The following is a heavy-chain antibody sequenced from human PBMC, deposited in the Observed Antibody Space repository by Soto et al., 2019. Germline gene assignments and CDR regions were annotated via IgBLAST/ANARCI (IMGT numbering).Heavy chain of an antibody. CDR2: IYNSGST. J-gene: IGHJ4*02. D-gene: IGHD2-15*01. CDR3: ARGPSADKVDC. CDR1: GGFITSDHYF. V-gene: IGHV4-30-4*01. Sequence: ASETLSLTCAVSGGFITSDHYFWSWIRQPPGKGLEWIEHIYNSGSTYTNPSLDSRASISVDTSNNQFSLSLSSMTAPDTAVYYCARGPSADKVDCWGQGILVTVSS.